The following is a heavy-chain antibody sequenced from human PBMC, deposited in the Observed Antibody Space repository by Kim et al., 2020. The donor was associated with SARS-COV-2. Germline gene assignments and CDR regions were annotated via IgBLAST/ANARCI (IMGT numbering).Heavy chain of an antibody. D-gene: IGHD6-19*01. CDR3: ATLSSGPRSFQH. Sequence: SETLSLTCTVSGGSISSYYWSWIRQPPGKGLEWIGYIYYSGSTNYNPSLKSRVTISVDTSKNQFSLKLSSVTAADTAVYYCATLSSGPRSFQHWGQGTLVTVSS. V-gene: IGHV4-59*13. CDR1: GGSISSYY. CDR2: IYYSGST. J-gene: IGHJ1*01.